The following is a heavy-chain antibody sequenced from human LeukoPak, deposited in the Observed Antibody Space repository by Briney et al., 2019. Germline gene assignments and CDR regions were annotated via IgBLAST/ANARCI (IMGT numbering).Heavy chain of an antibody. J-gene: IGHJ4*02. Sequence: ASVKVSCKASGYTFTDYYMHWVRQAPGQGLEWMGWINPNSGGTNYAQKFQGRVTMTRDTSIRTAYMELSRLRSDDTAVYYCARDSSPNYGSGSYYNVRRRRYFDYWGQGTLVTVSS. CDR3: ARDSSPNYGSGSYYNVRRRRYFDY. D-gene: IGHD3-10*01. V-gene: IGHV1-2*02. CDR2: INPNSGGT. CDR1: GYTFTDYY.